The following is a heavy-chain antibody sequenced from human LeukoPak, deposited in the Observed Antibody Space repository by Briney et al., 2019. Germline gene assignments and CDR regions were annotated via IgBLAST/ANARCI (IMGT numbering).Heavy chain of an antibody. CDR2: ISSSGKS. CDR1: GGSISTTDFD. V-gene: IGHV4-39*01. D-gene: IGHD1-26*01. J-gene: IGHJ4*02. CDR3: ARFKGGTGFDY. Sequence: SETLSLTCAVSGGSISTTDFDWAWIRQPPGQGLEWIATISSSGKSYYNPYLMSRVTISVDTSKNQFSLDVTSVTATDTGLFYCARFKGGTGFDYWGRGILVIVS.